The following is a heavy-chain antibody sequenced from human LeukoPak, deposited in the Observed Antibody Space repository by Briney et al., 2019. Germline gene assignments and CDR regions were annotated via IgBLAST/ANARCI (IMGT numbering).Heavy chain of an antibody. Sequence: SETLSLTCAVYGGSFSGYYWSWIRQPPGKGLEWIGEINHSGSTNYNPSLKSRVTISVDTSKNQFSLKLNSVTAADTAVYYCARAQLWFRYAFDIWGQGTMVTVSS. J-gene: IGHJ3*02. CDR3: ARAQLWFRYAFDI. V-gene: IGHV4-34*01. D-gene: IGHD5-18*01. CDR1: GGSFSGYY. CDR2: INHSGST.